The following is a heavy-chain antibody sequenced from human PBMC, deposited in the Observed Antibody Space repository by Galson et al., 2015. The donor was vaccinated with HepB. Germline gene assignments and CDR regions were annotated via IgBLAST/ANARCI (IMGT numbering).Heavy chain of an antibody. CDR1: GGTFSRYA. D-gene: IGHD1-26*01. CDR2: IIPMFGTA. V-gene: IGHV1-69*13. CDR3: AREEGVDFGRGADIPHYEYMDV. Sequence: SVKVSCKASGGTFSRYAISWVRQAPGQGLEWMGGIIPMFGTANYAQKFQGRVTITADETTNTAYMELSSLRSEDTAVYYCAREEGVDFGRGADIPHYEYMDVWGKGTTVTVSS. J-gene: IGHJ6*03.